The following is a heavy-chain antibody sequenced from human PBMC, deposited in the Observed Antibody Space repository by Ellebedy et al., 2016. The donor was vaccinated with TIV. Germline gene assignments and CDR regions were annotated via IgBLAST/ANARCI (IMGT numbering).Heavy chain of an antibody. D-gene: IGHD2-15*01. CDR3: ARHYPGGYPGGV. J-gene: IGHJ6*04. Sequence: SETLSLTXTVSGGSISRYYWNWIRQPAGKGLEWIGRFHIVGDNNYNPSLKSRVTMALDTSKNQFSLKLTSVTAADTALYYCARHYPGGYPGGVWGKGTTVTVSS. CDR2: FHIVGDN. CDR1: GGSISRYY. V-gene: IGHV4-4*07.